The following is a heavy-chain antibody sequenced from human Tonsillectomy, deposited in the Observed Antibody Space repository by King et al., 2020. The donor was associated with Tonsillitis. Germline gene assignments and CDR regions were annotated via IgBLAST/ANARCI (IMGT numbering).Heavy chain of an antibody. J-gene: IGHJ4*02. CDR3: VREFEF. CDR2: IDHSGKT. CDR1: GGSLTSTNHY. V-gene: IGHV4-39*07. Sequence: MQLQESGPGLVKPSETLSLTCSVSGGSLTSTNHYWGWIRQTPGKGLEWLGSIDHSGKTYENPSLKSRVTISKDTTKNQFSLRLVSVTAADTAVYYCVREFEFWGQGSLVTVSS.